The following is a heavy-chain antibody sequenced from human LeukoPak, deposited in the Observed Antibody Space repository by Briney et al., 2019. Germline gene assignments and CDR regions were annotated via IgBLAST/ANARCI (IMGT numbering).Heavy chain of an antibody. CDR1: GGSISSYY. CDR2: MYSSGKS. D-gene: IGHD1-26*01. J-gene: IGHJ4*02. V-gene: IGHV4-59*12. CDR3: ARERREPGIFDY. Sequence: SETLSLTCTVSGGSISSYYWSWIRQPPGKGLEWIGSMYSSGKSDYSPSLKNRVTMSIDTSKNQFSLKLSSVTAADTAVYYCARERREPGIFDYWGQGTLVTVSS.